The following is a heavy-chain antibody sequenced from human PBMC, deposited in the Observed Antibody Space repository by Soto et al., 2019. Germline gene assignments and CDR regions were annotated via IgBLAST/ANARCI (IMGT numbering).Heavy chain of an antibody. V-gene: IGHV3-13*01. D-gene: IGHD6-6*01. Sequence: PGGSLRLSCAASGFTFSSYDMHWVRQATGKGLEWVSAIGTAGDTYYPGSVKGRFTISRENAKNSLYLQMNSLRAGDTAVYYCARESSSDGTPYMDVWGKGTTVTVSS. CDR3: ARESSSDGTPYMDV. CDR1: GFTFSSYD. J-gene: IGHJ6*03. CDR2: IGTAGDT.